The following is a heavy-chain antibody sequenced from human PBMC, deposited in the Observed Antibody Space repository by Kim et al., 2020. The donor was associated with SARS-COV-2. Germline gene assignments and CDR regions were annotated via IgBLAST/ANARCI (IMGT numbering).Heavy chain of an antibody. Sequence: GGSLRLSCAASGFIFSRNWMSWVRLAPGKGLEWVANINQDGSDRNYVDSMKGRFTISRDNAKNSLYLQMNSLRAEDTAVYYCATDSSGSIPDYWGQGTLVTVSS. CDR2: INQDGSDR. J-gene: IGHJ4*02. V-gene: IGHV3-7*03. CDR3: ATDSSGSIPDY. D-gene: IGHD3-22*01. CDR1: GFIFSRNW.